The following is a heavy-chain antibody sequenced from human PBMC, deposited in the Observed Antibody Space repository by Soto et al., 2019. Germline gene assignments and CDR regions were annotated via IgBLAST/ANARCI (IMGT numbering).Heavy chain of an antibody. D-gene: IGHD3-22*01. V-gene: IGHV3-33*01. CDR3: ARLYGHYYDSSGYYRRDQYYFDH. CDR1: GWGCTSYE. J-gene: IGHJ4*02. Sequence: PGLRMRLSGAPAGWGCTSYELLGVPHAHSKSMEWGAGIRYDGSNIKFAESVKGRFTISRDNSKNTRYLEMNSLRAEDTAVYYCARLYGHYYDSSGYYRRDQYYFDHWGQGT. CDR2: IRYDGSNI.